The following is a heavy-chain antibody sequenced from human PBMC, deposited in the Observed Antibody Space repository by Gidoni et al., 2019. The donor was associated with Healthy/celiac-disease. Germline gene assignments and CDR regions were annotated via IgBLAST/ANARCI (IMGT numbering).Heavy chain of an antibody. CDR3: ARGDSVISGAFDI. CDR2: ISYDGSNK. V-gene: IGHV3-30*03. CDR1: GFTFSSYG. Sequence: QVQLVESGGGVVQPGRSLRRSCAASGFTFSSYGMHWVRQAPGKGLEWVAVISYDGSNKYYADSVKGRFTISRDNSKNTLYLQMNSLRAEDTAVYYCARGDSVISGAFDIWGQGTMVTVSS. D-gene: IGHD2-21*02. J-gene: IGHJ3*02.